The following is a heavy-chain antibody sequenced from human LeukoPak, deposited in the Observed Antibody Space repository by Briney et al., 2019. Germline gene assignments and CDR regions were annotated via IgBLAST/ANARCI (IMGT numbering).Heavy chain of an antibody. D-gene: IGHD3-10*01. Sequence: ASVKVSCKASGYTFTSYYMHWVRQAPGQGLEWMGIINPSGGSTSYAQKFQGRVTITRDMSTSTAYMELSSLRSEDTAVYYCAADYPKTPPGTYYYYMDVWGKGTTVTVSS. CDR1: GYTFTSYY. CDR2: INPSGGST. J-gene: IGHJ6*03. V-gene: IGHV1-46*01. CDR3: AADYPKTPPGTYYYYMDV.